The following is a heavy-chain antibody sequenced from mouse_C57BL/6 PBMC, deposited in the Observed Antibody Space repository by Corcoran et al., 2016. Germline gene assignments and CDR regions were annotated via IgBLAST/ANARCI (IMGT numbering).Heavy chain of an antibody. CDR3: ARSAIYYGNYAWFAY. D-gene: IGHD2-1*01. CDR1: GYTFTTSG. CDR2: INTYSGVP. Sequence: QIQLVQSGPELKKPGETVKISCKASGYTFTTSGMSWVKQAPGKGLKWMGWINTYSGVPTYANDFKGRFAFSLETSASTAYLQINNLKNEDTATYFCARSAIYYGNYAWFAYWGQGTLVTVSA. J-gene: IGHJ3*01. V-gene: IGHV9-3*01.